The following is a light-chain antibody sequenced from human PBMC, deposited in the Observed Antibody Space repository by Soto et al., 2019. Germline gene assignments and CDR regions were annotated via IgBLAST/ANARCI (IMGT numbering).Light chain of an antibody. J-gene: IGLJ2*01. CDR2: YDY. V-gene: IGLV1-36*01. CDR1: NSNIGNNA. CDR3: AAWDDSLNGPL. Sequence: QSVLTQPPSVSGAPRQRVTISCSGSNSNIGNNAVNWYQLLPGKAPKLVIHYDYREPSGVSDRLSGSKSGTSASLAISGLQSEDEAEDYCAAWDDSLNGPLFGGGTKVTVL.